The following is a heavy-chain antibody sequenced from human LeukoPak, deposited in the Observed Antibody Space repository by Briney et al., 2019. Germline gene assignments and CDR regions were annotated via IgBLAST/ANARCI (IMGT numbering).Heavy chain of an antibody. J-gene: IGHJ4*02. V-gene: IGHV4-4*07. CDR3: ARDSNSSGTYYGDVDY. Sequence: SETLSLTCTVSGGSICRYYWSWIRQPAGKGLEWIGRIYTSGSTNYNPSLKSRVTISVDKSKNQFSLKLSSVTAADTAVYYCARDSNSSGTYYGDVDYWGQGTLVTVSS. CDR2: IYTSGST. D-gene: IGHD1-26*01. CDR1: GGSICRYY.